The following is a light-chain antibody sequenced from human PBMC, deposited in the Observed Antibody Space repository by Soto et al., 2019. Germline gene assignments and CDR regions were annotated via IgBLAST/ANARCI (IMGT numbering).Light chain of an antibody. CDR2: EVS. Sequence: QSALTQPASVSGSPGQSITISCTGTSSDVGGYNYVSWYQQHPGKAPKLMIYEVSNRPSGVSNRFSGCKSGNTAALTYSGPQVEVEVDYCSSSYTSSSTYVFGTGTKVTVL. CDR1: SSDVGGYNY. CDR3: SSYTSSSTYV. J-gene: IGLJ1*01. V-gene: IGLV2-14*01.